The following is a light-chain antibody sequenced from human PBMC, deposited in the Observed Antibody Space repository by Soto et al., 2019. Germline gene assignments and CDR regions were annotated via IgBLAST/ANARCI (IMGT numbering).Light chain of an antibody. J-gene: IGKJ2*01. Sequence: EIVLTQSPGTRSLSPGERATLSCRASQSVSSTHLVWYQQKPGQAPRLLIYGASRRATGIPDRFSGSGSGTDFTLTISRVEPEDFAVYYCQQYGSSPYTFGQGTKLEIK. CDR1: QSVSSTH. V-gene: IGKV3-20*01. CDR2: GAS. CDR3: QQYGSSPYT.